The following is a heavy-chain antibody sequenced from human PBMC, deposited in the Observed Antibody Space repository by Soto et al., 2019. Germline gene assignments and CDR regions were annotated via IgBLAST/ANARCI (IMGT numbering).Heavy chain of an antibody. CDR3: ARNVRYCSGGSCYSGIPYYYYYMDV. D-gene: IGHD2-15*01. V-gene: IGHV4-59*01. CDR2: IYYSGST. J-gene: IGHJ6*03. CDR1: GGSISSYY. Sequence: SETLSLTCTVSGGSISSYYWSWIRQPPGKGLEWIGYIYYSGSTNYNPSLKSRVTISVDTSKNQFSLKLSSVTAADTAVYYCARNVRYCSGGSCYSGIPYYYYYMDVWGKGTTGTVSS.